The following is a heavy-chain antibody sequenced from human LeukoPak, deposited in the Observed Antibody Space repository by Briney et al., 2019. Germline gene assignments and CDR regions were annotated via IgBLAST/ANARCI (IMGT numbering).Heavy chain of an antibody. CDR3: ARGPPRYYYYGMDV. CDR1: GXSISSSSDY. Sequence: SETLSLTCTVSGXSISSSSDYWGWIRQPPGKGLEWIGEINHSGSTNYNPSLKSRVTISVDTSKNQFSLKLSSVTAADTAVYYCARGPPRYYYYGMDVWGQGNPRHRLL. J-gene: IGHJ6*02. CDR2: INHSGST. V-gene: IGHV4-39*07.